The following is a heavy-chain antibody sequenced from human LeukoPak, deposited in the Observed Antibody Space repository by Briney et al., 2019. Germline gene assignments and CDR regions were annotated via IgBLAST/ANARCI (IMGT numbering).Heavy chain of an antibody. J-gene: IGHJ6*02. V-gene: IGHV3-23*01. CDR3: AKGGNGQWGYYYYGMDV. CDR1: GGSISSYY. Sequence: ETLSLTCTISGGSISSYYWSWIRQPAGKGLEWVSTISGSGGSTYYADSVKGRFTISRDNSKNTLYLQMNSLRAEDTAVYYCAKGGNGQWGYYYYGMDVWGQGTTVTVSS. CDR2: ISGSGGST. D-gene: IGHD1-26*01.